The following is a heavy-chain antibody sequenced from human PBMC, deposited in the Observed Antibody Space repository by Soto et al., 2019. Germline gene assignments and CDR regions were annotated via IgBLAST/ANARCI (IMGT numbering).Heavy chain of an antibody. Sequence: QVQLVQSGAEVKKPGSSVKVSCKASGGTFSSYTISWVRQAPGQGLEWMGRIIPILGIANYAQKLQGRVMITADKSTSTAYMGLSSLRSEDTAVYYCARGNPVGSYGMDVWGQGTTVTVSS. J-gene: IGHJ6*02. CDR2: IIPILGIA. CDR1: GGTFSSYT. CDR3: ARGNPVGSYGMDV. V-gene: IGHV1-69*02. D-gene: IGHD1-26*01.